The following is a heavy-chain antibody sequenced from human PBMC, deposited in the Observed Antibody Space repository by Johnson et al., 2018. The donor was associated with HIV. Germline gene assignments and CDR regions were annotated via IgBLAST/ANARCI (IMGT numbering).Heavy chain of an antibody. Sequence: VQLVESGGGLVQPGGSLRLSCAASGFTFSNAWMSWVRQAPGKGLEWVGRIKSKNDGGTIDYAAPVKGRFTIPRDDSKRTVYLQMNSLKSEDTAVYYCARDNVLDAFDIWGQGTMVTVSS. J-gene: IGHJ3*02. CDR2: IKSKNDGGTI. V-gene: IGHV3-15*01. CDR3: ARDNVLDAFDI. CDR1: GFTFSNAW. D-gene: IGHD2-8*01.